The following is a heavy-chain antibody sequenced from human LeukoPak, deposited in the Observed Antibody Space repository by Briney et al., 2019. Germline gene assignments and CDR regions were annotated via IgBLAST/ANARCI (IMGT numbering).Heavy chain of an antibody. CDR3: ARDIGGSYSAIDY. V-gene: IGHV3-23*01. CDR2: IRESGGGT. Sequence: PGGSLRLSCVVSGITVSNYDMSWVRQAPGKGLEWVSGIRESGGGTNYADSVKGRFTISRDNSMNTVYLQMNSLRAEDTAVYYCARDIGGSYSAIDYWGQGTLVTVSS. CDR1: GITVSNYD. D-gene: IGHD1-26*01. J-gene: IGHJ4*02.